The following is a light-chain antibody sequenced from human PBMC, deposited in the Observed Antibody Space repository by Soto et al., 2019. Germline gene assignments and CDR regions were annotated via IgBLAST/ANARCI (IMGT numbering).Light chain of an antibody. CDR3: CSYAGTIYV. CDR1: SSDVGSYNL. Sequence: QSVLTQPASVSGSPVQSITISCTGTSSDVGSYNLVSWYQQHPGKAPKLMIYEGSKRPSGVSNRFSGSKSGNTASLTISGLQAEDEADYYCCSYAGTIYVFGTGTKVTVL. V-gene: IGLV2-23*01. J-gene: IGLJ1*01. CDR2: EGS.